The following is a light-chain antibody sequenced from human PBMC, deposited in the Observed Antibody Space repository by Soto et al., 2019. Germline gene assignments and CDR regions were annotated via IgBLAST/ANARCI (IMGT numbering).Light chain of an antibody. CDR2: DAS. Sequence: EIVLTQSPATLSLSPGERATLSCRASQSVSSDLAWYQQKPGQAPRLLIHDASNKATGIPARFSGSGSWTDFTLTIGSLEPEDFAVYYCQQRSKWPLTFGGGTKVEIK. CDR3: QQRSKWPLT. CDR1: QSVSSD. J-gene: IGKJ4*01. V-gene: IGKV3-11*01.